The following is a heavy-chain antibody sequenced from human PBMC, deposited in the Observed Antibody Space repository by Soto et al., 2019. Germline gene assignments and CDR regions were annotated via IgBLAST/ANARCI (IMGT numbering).Heavy chain of an antibody. V-gene: IGHV4-30-4*01. Sequence: PSETLSLTCTFSCGSITSGDYYWNWIRQSPGKGLEWIGHIFYSGTTDYNPSLKSRAAISLDTAKNQVSLELSSVTAADTAVYYCARDRRVSSSWSPGDSSFYGLDVWGQGSTVTVSS. CDR3: ARDRRVSSSWSPGDSSFYGLDV. J-gene: IGHJ6*02. D-gene: IGHD6-13*01. CDR1: CGSITSGDYY. CDR2: IFYSGTT.